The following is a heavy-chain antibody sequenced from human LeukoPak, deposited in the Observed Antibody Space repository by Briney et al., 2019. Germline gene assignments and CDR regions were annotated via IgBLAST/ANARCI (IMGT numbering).Heavy chain of an antibody. D-gene: IGHD1-26*01. J-gene: IGHJ6*03. CDR1: GGSISSNSYY. Sequence: SETLSLTCTVSGGSISSNSYYWDWIRQPPGKGLEWIGSIYYSGSTYYNPSLKSRVTISVDTSKNQFSLKLSSVTAADTAVYYCARARVKDGRYYYYYMDVWGKGTTVTISS. CDR3: ARARVKDGRYYYYYMDV. V-gene: IGHV4-39*07. CDR2: IYYSGST.